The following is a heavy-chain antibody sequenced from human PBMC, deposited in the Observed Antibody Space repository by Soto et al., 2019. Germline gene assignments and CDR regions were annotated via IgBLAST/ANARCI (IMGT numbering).Heavy chain of an antibody. CDR1: GFTFSSYG. CDR3: AKGGARLGAIKWYYYGMDV. V-gene: IGHV3-30*18. CDR2: ISYDGSNK. Sequence: QVQLVESGGGVVQPGRSLRLSCAASGFTFSSYGMHWVRQAPGKGLEWVAVISYDGSNKYYADSVKGRFTISRDNSKTTLYLQMNSLRAEDTAVYYCAKGGARLGAIKWYYYGMDVWGQGTTVTVSS. J-gene: IGHJ6*02. D-gene: IGHD6-6*01.